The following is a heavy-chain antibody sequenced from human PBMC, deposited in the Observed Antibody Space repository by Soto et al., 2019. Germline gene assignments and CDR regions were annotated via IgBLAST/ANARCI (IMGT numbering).Heavy chain of an antibody. CDR3: AKDGADVLRYFDWLPTGDYYGMDV. Sequence: GGSLRLSCAASGFTFSSYAMSWVRQAPGKGLELVSAISGSGGSTYYADSVKGRFTISRDNSKNTLYLQMNSLRAEDTAVYYCAKDGADVLRYFDWLPTGDYYGMDVWGQGTTVTVSS. CDR1: GFTFSSYA. CDR2: ISGSGGST. J-gene: IGHJ6*02. V-gene: IGHV3-23*01. D-gene: IGHD3-9*01.